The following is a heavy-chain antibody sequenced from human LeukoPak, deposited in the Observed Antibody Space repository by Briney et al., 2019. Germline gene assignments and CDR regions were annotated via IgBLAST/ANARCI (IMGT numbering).Heavy chain of an antibody. CDR1: GFTFSSYS. CDR2: ISSSSSYI. D-gene: IGHD1-26*01. V-gene: IGHV3-21*01. Sequence: GGSLRLPCAASGFTFSSYSMNWVRQAPGKGLEWVSSISSSSSYIYYADSVKGRFTISRDNAKNSLYLQMNSLRAEDTAVYYCARDGRVGATSAPGVNWFDPWGQGTLVTVSS. J-gene: IGHJ5*02. CDR3: ARDGRVGATSAPGVNWFDP.